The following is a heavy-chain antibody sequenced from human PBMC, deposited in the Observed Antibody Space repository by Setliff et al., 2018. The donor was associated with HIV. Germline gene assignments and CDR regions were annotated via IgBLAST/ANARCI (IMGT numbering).Heavy chain of an antibody. CDR2: INWDGTIT. CDR3: AKDGQTYYYDSSGYPAWGYFDY. J-gene: IGHJ4*02. Sequence: PGGSLRLSCAASGFTFSSYEMNWVRQAPGKGLEWVALINWDGTITYYSDSVKGRFTISRDNSKNSLYMQLNSLRPEDTALYYCAKDGQTYYYDSSGYPAWGYFDYWGQGTLVTVSS. CDR1: GFTFSSYE. V-gene: IGHV3-43D*04. D-gene: IGHD3-22*01.